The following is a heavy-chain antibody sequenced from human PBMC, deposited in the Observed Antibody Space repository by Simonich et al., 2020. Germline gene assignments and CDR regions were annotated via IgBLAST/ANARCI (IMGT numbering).Heavy chain of an antibody. CDR2: IYYSGDT. V-gene: IGHV4-39*01. CDR3: ARHAGFAFDI. J-gene: IGHJ3*02. Sequence: QLHLQDSGPVLVKPSETLSLTCTVSGGSISSSSYYWGWIRQPPGKGLEWIGSIYYSGDTYYNPSLKSRVTISVDTSKNQFSLKLSSVTAADTAVYYCARHAGFAFDIWGQGTMVTVSS. D-gene: IGHD6-13*01. CDR1: GGSISSSSYY.